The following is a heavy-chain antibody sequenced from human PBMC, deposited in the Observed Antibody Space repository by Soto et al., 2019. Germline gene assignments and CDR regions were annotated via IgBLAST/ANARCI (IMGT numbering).Heavy chain of an antibody. CDR3: AKDPYPYYDFWSGPGINWFDP. V-gene: IGHV3-23*01. J-gene: IGHJ5*02. CDR1: GFTFSSYA. Sequence: GSLRLSCAASGFTFSSYAMSWVRQAPGKGLEWVSAISGSGGSTYYADSVKGRFTISRDNSKNTLYLQMNSLRAEDTAVYYCAKDPYPYYDFWSGPGINWFDPWGQGTLVTVSS. CDR2: ISGSGGST. D-gene: IGHD3-3*01.